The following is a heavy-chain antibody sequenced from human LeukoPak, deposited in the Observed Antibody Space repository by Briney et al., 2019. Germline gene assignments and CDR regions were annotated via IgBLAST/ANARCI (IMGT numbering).Heavy chain of an antibody. D-gene: IGHD6-19*01. CDR1: GGSISSYY. V-gene: IGHV4-59*01. CDR3: ASRNRVAGFFNY. CDR2: IYYSGST. Sequence: SETLSLTCTVSGGSISSYYWSWIRQPPGKGLEWIVYIYYSGSTNYNPSLKSRVTISIDTSKNQFSLKLSSVTAADTAVYYCASRNRVAGFFNYWGQGTLVTVSS. J-gene: IGHJ4*02.